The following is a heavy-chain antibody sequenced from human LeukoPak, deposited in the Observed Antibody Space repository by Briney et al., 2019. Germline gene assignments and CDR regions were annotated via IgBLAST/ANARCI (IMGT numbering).Heavy chain of an antibody. CDR3: ARLERYYYGSGSPDY. J-gene: IGHJ4*02. Sequence: ASVKVSCKASGYTFTSYGISRVRQAPGQGLEWMGWISAYNGNTNYAQKLQGRVTMTTDTSTSTAYMELRSLRSDDTAVYYCARLERYYYGSGSPDYWGQGTLVTVSS. CDR2: ISAYNGNT. D-gene: IGHD3-10*01. V-gene: IGHV1-18*01. CDR1: GYTFTSYG.